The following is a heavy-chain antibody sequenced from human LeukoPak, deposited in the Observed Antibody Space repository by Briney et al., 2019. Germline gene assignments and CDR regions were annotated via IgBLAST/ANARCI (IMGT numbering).Heavy chain of an antibody. CDR1: GFTFSSYE. Sequence: GGSLRLSCAASGFTFSSYEMNWVRQAPGKGLDWVSYISSSGSTIYYADSVKGRFTISRDNAKNSLYLQMNSLRAEDTAVYYCAREVNYDFWSGSPYYYYYGMDVWGQGTTVTVSS. CDR3: AREVNYDFWSGSPYYYYYGMDV. J-gene: IGHJ6*02. D-gene: IGHD3-3*01. V-gene: IGHV3-48*03. CDR2: ISSSGSTI.